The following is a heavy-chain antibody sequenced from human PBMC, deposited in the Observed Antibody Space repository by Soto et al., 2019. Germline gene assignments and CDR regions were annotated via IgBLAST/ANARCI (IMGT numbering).Heavy chain of an antibody. CDR1: GYSFTSYW. CDR2: IYPGDSDT. V-gene: IGHV5-51*01. D-gene: IGHD1-26*01. CDR3: ARYCGYSRDSWTRYYYYGMHV. Sequence: PGESLKISCKGSGYSFTSYWIGWVRQMPGKGLEWMGIIYPGDSDTRYSPSFQGQVTISADKSISTAYLQWSSLEASDTAMYYCARYCGYSRDSWTRYYYYGMHVWGQGTTVTVSS. J-gene: IGHJ6*02.